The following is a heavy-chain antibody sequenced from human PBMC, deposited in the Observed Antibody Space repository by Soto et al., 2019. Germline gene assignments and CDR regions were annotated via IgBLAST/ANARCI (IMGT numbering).Heavy chain of an antibody. J-gene: IGHJ4*02. CDR1: GGTFSTYS. Sequence: QVQLVQSGAEVKKPGSSGKVSCKTSGGTFSTYSIVWVRQAPGEGLEWMGGIIPIFGTANYAQKFQDRVTITADKSTNTAFMELSSLKSEDTARYYCASSSGNNYGVGTNYYFDYWGQGTLVTVSS. CDR2: IIPIFGTA. D-gene: IGHD1-26*01. CDR3: ASSSGNNYGVGTNYYFDY. V-gene: IGHV1-69*06.